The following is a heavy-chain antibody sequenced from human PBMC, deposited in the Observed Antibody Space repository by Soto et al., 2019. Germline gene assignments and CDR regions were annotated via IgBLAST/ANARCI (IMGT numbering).Heavy chain of an antibody. CDR2: ISYDGSNK. V-gene: IGHV3-30*18. Sequence: QVQLVESGGGVVQPGRSLRLSCAASGFTFSSYGMHWVRQAPGKGLEWVAVISYDGSNKYYADSVQGRFTISRDNSKNTLYLQMNSLRAEDTAVYYCAKTYYYGSGSYVNGMDVWGQGTTVTVSS. CDR3: AKTYYYGSGSYVNGMDV. J-gene: IGHJ6*02. D-gene: IGHD3-10*01. CDR1: GFTFSSYG.